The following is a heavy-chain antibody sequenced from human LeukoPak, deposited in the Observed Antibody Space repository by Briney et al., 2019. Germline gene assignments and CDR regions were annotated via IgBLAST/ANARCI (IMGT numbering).Heavy chain of an antibody. CDR3: ARGTSGSYRLGYFDL. D-gene: IGHD1-26*01. V-gene: IGHV3-21*01. J-gene: IGHJ2*01. CDR2: ISSSSSYI. CDR1: GFTFSRYI. Sequence: GRTLRLSCAASGFTFSRYIMNWVRQAPRKGLELVSSISSSSSYIYYADSVKGRFTISRDNAKNSLYLQMNGLRAEDTAVYYCARGTSGSYRLGYFDLWGRGTLVTVSS.